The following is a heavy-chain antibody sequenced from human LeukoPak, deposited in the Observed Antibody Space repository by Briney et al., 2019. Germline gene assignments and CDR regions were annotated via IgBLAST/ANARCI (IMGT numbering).Heavy chain of an antibody. CDR1: GFTFGDYY. Sequence: GGSLRLSCAASGFTFGDYYMSWIRQAPGKGLEWVSYISSSGSTIYYADSVKGRFTISRDNAKNSLYLQMNSLRAEDTAVYYCARDRGVVVAATREPWFDPWGQGTLVTVSS. D-gene: IGHD2-15*01. CDR3: ARDRGVVVAATREPWFDP. CDR2: ISSSGSTI. V-gene: IGHV3-11*01. J-gene: IGHJ5*02.